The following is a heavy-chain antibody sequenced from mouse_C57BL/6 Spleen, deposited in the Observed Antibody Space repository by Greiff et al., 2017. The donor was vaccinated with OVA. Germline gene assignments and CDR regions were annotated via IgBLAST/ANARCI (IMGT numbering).Heavy chain of an antibody. CDR3: AREGSYYYGSRGFAY. V-gene: IGHV1-18*01. J-gene: IGHJ3*01. CDR1: GYTFTDYN. Sequence: EVKLVESGPELVKPGASVKIPCKASGYTFTDYNMDWVKQSHGKSLEWIGDINPNNGGTIYNQKFKGKATLTVDKSSSTAYMELRSLTSEDTAVYDCAREGSYYYGSRGFAYWGQGTLVTVSA. CDR2: INPNNGGT. D-gene: IGHD1-1*01.